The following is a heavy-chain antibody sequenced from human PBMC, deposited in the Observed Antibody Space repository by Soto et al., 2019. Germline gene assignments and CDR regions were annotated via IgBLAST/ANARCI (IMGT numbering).Heavy chain of an antibody. CDR1: GFTFSSYA. D-gene: IGHD6-13*01. Sequence: EVQLLESGGGLVQPGGSLRLSCAASGFTFSSYAMSWVRQAPGKGLELVSAISGSGGSTYYANSVKGRFTISRDNSKNTLYLQMNRQRAEDTAVYYCAKQLGRRSSWYRYYYYGMDVWGQGTTVTVS. CDR3: AKQLGRRSSWYRYYYYGMDV. J-gene: IGHJ6*02. CDR2: ISGSGGST. V-gene: IGHV3-23*01.